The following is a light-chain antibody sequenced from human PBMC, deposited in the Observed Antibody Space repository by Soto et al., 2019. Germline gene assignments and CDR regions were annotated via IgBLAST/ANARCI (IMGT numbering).Light chain of an antibody. V-gene: IGLV7-43*01. CDR2: NTN. J-gene: IGLJ2*01. CDR3: LLYYGGAQV. CDR1: TGAVTSGYY. Sequence: QAVVTQEPSLTVSPGGTVTLTCASSTGAVTSGYYPNWFQQKPGQAPRALIYNTNNKHSWTPARFSGSLLWGKAALTLSGVQPEDEAEYYCLLYYGGAQVFGGGTKLTVL.